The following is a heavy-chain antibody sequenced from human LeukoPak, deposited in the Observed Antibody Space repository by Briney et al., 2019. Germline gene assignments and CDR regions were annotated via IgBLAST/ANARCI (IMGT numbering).Heavy chain of an antibody. CDR1: GFTFRSYR. Sequence: GGSLGLSCAASGFTFRSYRMNWVRQAPGKGLEWVASIKQGERERYYVDSVNGRFTISRDNAKNSLYLQMNSLRAEDTAVYYCARGDNSAFDIWGQGTMVTVSS. CDR3: ARGDNSAFDI. CDR2: IKQGERER. J-gene: IGHJ3*02. D-gene: IGHD3-22*01. V-gene: IGHV3-7*04.